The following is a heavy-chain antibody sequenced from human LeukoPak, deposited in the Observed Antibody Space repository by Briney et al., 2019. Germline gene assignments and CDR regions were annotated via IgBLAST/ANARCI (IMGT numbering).Heavy chain of an antibody. V-gene: IGHV3-9*01. J-gene: IGHJ6*03. CDR3: AKDRKDYYYYYMDV. CDR2: ISWNSGSI. D-gene: IGHD1-14*01. CDR1: GFTFDDYA. Sequence: PGRSLRLSCVASGFTFDDYAMHWVRQAPGKGLEWVSGISWNSGSIGYADSVKGRFTISRDNAKNSLYLQMNSLRAEDTALYYCAKDRKDYYYYYMDVWGKGTTVTVSS.